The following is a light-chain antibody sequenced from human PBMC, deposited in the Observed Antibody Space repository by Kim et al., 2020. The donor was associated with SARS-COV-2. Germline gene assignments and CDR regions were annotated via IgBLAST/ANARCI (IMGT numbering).Light chain of an antibody. Sequence: SSELTQDPAVSVALGQTVRITCQGDSLRSYYASWYQQKPGQAPVLVIYGKNNRPSGIPDRFSGSSSGNTASLTITGAQAEDEADYYCNSRDSSSNRVVFGGGTQLTVL. V-gene: IGLV3-19*01. CDR2: GKN. CDR3: NSRDSSSNRVV. CDR1: SLRSYY. J-gene: IGLJ2*01.